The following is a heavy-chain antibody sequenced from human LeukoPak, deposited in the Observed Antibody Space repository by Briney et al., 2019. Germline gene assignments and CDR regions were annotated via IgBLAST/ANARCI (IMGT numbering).Heavy chain of an antibody. CDR3: ARVWLGYCSSTSCSTGDAFDI. V-gene: IGHV1-2*02. J-gene: IGHJ3*02. CDR2: INPNSGGT. D-gene: IGHD2-2*01. CDR1: GYTFTGYY. Sequence: GASVKVSCKASGYTFTGYYMHWVRQAPGQGLEWMGWINPNSGGTNYAQKFQGRVTMTRDTSISTAYMELSRLRSDDTAVYYCARVWLGYCSSTSCSTGDAFDIWGQGTMVTVSS.